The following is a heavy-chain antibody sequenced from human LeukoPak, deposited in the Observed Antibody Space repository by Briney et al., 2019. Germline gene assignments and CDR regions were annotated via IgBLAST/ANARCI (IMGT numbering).Heavy chain of an antibody. Sequence: GEPLKISCKGSGYSFTSYWIGWVRQMPGKGLEWMGIIYPGDSDTRYSPSFQGQVTISADKSISTAYLQWSSLKASDTAMYYCARQSPGIAVAGTEFDYWGQGTLVTVSS. V-gene: IGHV5-51*01. CDR3: ARQSPGIAVAGTEFDY. D-gene: IGHD6-19*01. J-gene: IGHJ4*02. CDR2: IYPGDSDT. CDR1: GYSFTSYW.